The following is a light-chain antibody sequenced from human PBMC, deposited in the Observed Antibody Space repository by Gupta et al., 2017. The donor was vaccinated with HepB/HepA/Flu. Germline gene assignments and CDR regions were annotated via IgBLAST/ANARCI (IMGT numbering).Light chain of an antibody. V-gene: IGKV3-20*01. CDR3: QQYGSSPGT. J-gene: IGKJ3*01. CDR2: GAS. Sequence: EIVLTQSPGPLSLSPGERATLSCRASQSVSSSYLAWYQQKPGQAPRLLIYGASSRATGIPDRLSGSGSGTDFTLTISRLEPEDFAVYYCQQYGSSPGTFGPGTKVDIK. CDR1: QSVSSSY.